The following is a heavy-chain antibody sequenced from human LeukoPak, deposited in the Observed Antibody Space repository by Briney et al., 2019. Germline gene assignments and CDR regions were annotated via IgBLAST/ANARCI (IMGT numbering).Heavy chain of an antibody. D-gene: IGHD3-22*01. J-gene: IGHJ4*02. CDR1: SSSY. Sequence: SSSYWGWIRQPPGKGLEWVGRIKSKTDGGTTDYAAPVKGRFTISRDDTKNTLYLQMNSLKTEDTAVYYCTTDFYDSSGYPNDYWGQGTLVTVSS. CDR2: IKSKTDGGTT. V-gene: IGHV3-15*01. CDR3: TTDFYDSSGYPNDY.